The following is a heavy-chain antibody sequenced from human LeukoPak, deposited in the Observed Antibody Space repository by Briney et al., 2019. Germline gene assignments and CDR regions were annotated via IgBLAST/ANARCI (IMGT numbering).Heavy chain of an antibody. CDR2: ISGSGGST. Sequence: PGGSLRLSCAASGFTFSSYAMSWVRQAPGKGLEWVSAISGSGGSTYYADSVKGRFTISRDNAKNSLFLQMNSLRAEDTAVYYCARDSSDSSSQVAFDFWGQGTLVTVSS. V-gene: IGHV3-23*01. CDR3: ARDSSDSSSQVAFDF. D-gene: IGHD6-19*01. CDR1: GFTFSSYA. J-gene: IGHJ4*02.